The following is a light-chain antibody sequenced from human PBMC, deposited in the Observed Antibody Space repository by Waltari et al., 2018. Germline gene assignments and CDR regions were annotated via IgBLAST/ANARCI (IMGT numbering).Light chain of an antibody. CDR2: KAS. CDR3: QQYNSYSYT. J-gene: IGKJ2*01. Sequence: DIQMTQSPSTLSASVGDRVTITCRASQSISSWLAWYQQKPGKAPKLLINKASSLESGVPSRFSGSVSGTEFTLTISSLQPDDFATYYCQQYNSYSYTFGQGTKLEIK. V-gene: IGKV1-5*03. CDR1: QSISSW.